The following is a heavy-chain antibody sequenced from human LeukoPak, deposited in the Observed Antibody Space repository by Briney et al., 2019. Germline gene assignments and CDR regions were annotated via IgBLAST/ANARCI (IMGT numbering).Heavy chain of an antibody. CDR2: RIPILGTT. J-gene: IGHJ1*01. Sequence: SVKVSCKASGGSFSSYGISWVRPAPGQGLEWMGGRIPILGTTNLAQKFQGRLTITADESTSTAYMELNGLRVDDTAVYYCAREGPVGTDGFWGQGTLVTVSS. CDR1: GGSFSSYG. V-gene: IGHV1-69*13. D-gene: IGHD5-24*01. CDR3: AREGPVGTDGF.